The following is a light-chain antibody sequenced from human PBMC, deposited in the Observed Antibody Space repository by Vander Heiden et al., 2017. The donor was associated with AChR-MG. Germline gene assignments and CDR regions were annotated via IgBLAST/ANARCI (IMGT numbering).Light chain of an antibody. Sequence: MTPSPATLSVSPGERATLTCRASQSISSNLIWYQQKPGQAPKLLIYAASSLQSGVPARFTGSGSGTDFTLTISSLQSEDFAIYYCQQSYSTPRTFGQRTKVEIK. CDR3: QQSYSTPRT. CDR1: QSISSN. CDR2: AAS. J-gene: IGKJ1*01. V-gene: IGKV1-39*01.